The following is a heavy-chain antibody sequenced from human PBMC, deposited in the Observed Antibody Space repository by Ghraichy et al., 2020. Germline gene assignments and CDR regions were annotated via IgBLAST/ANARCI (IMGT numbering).Heavy chain of an antibody. D-gene: IGHD6-13*01. V-gene: IGHV4-34*01. CDR3: ARYSSNSYDDAFDS. CDR2: ISHSGST. CDR1: GRSFSGYY. J-gene: IGHJ3*01. Sequence: SETLSLTCAVYGRSFSGYYWGWIRQPPGKGLEWIGEISHSGSTSYNPSLKSRVTISVDTSKNQFSLKLNSVIAADTAVYYCARYSSNSYDDAFDSWGRGTLVTVSS.